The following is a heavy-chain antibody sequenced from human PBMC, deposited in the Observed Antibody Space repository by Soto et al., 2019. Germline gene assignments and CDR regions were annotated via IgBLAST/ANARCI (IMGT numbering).Heavy chain of an antibody. CDR2: IWYDGSNK. J-gene: IGHJ4*02. Sequence: GSLRLSCAASGFTFSSYGMHWVRQAPGKGLEWVAVIWYDGSNKYYADSVKGRFTISRDNSKNTLYLQMNSLRAEDTAVYYCARDASYSSSWYGMTFDYWGQGTLVTVSS. V-gene: IGHV3-33*01. D-gene: IGHD6-13*01. CDR3: ARDASYSSSWYGMTFDY. CDR1: GFTFSSYG.